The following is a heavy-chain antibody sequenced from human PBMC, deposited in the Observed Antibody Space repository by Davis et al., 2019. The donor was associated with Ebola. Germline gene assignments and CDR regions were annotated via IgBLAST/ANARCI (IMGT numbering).Heavy chain of an antibody. V-gene: IGHV4-4*02. D-gene: IGHD2-2*01. CDR3: ARKGGIVVVPAAIRHYYGMDV. CDR1: GGSISSSNW. J-gene: IGHJ6*02. CDR2: IYHSGST. Sequence: GSLRLSCAVSGGSISSSNWWSWVRQPPGKGLEWIGEIYHSGSTNYNPSLKSRVTISVDKSKNQFSLKLSSVTAADTAVYYCARKGGIVVVPAAIRHYYGMDVWGQGTTVTVSS.